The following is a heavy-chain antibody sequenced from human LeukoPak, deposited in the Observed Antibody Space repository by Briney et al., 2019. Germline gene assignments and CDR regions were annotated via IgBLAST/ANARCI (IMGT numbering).Heavy chain of an antibody. CDR2: ISYSGNI. J-gene: IGHJ4*02. CDR3: ARQRRLEPPDY. Sequence: KPSETLSLTCTVSGGSISSRSEFWGWIRPPPGKGLEWIGSISYSGNIYYNPSLKSRVTISVDTSKNQFSLKLSSVTAADTAVYYCARQRRLEPPDYWGQGTLVTVSS. CDR1: GGSISSRSEF. D-gene: IGHD3-16*01. V-gene: IGHV4-39*01.